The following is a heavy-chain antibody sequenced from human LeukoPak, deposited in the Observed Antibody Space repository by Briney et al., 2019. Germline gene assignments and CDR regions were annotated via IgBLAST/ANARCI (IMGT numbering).Heavy chain of an antibody. CDR1: GYTFTNYG. J-gene: IGHJ5*02. V-gene: IGHV7-4-1*02. CDR3: ARDSDIVVVPAAHTFDP. Sequence: ASVKVSCKASGYTFTNYGISWVRQAPGQGLEWMGWINTNTGNPTYAQGFTGRFVFSLDTSVSTAYLQISSLKAEDTAVSYCARDSDIVVVPAAHTFDPWGQGTLVTVSS. CDR2: INTNTGNP. D-gene: IGHD2-2*01.